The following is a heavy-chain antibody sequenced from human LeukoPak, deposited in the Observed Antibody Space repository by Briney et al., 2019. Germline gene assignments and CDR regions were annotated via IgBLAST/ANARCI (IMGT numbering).Heavy chain of an antibody. CDR1: SGSISNSNYF. V-gene: IGHV4-39*01. J-gene: IGHJ5*02. CDR2: IFYSGST. CDR3: ARYYGSGRDSDH. Sequence: SGTLSLTCTVSSGSISNSNYFWGWIRQPPGEGLEWIGSIFYSGSTDYNPSLKSRVTISVDTSKNHFSLKLNSVTAADTAVYFCARYYGSGRDSDHWGQGTLVTVSS. D-gene: IGHD3-10*01.